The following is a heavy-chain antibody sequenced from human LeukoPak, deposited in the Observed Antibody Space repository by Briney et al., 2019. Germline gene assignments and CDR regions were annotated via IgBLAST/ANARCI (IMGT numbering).Heavy chain of an antibody. V-gene: IGHV3-15*01. CDR1: GFTFSNTW. CDR3: ASPAGESSSWLDY. D-gene: IGHD6-13*01. J-gene: IGHJ4*02. CDR2: IKSKTDGGTT. Sequence: GGSLRLSCAASGFTFSNTWMSWVRQAPGKGLEWVGRIKSKTDGGTTDYAAPVKGRFTISRDDSKNTLYLQMNSLKTEDTAVYYCASPAGESSSWLDYWGQGTLVTVSS.